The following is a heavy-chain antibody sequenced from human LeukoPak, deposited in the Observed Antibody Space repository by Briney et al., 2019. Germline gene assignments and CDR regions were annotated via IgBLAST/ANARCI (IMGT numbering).Heavy chain of an antibody. V-gene: IGHV4-59*12. CDR1: GGSISSYY. D-gene: IGHD1-26*01. Sequence: PSETLSLTCTVSGGSISSYYWSWIRQPPGKGLEWTGYIFYTGSTNYNPSLKSRVTISVLTSKNQFSLKLSSVTAADTAVYYCARNVGGAFDYWGQGTLVTVSS. CDR3: ARNVGGAFDY. CDR2: IFYTGST. J-gene: IGHJ4*02.